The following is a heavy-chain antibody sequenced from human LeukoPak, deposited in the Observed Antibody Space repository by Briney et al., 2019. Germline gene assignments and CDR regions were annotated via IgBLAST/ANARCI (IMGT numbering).Heavy chain of an antibody. Sequence: PGDSLRLSCVASGFTFSSYPMTWVRQFPGKGLQWVSTIGGSDDTYYADSVKGRFTISRDTSKNTLYLQMHSLGAEDTAVYYCARARVVDRRGYFDYWGQGTLVTASS. CDR2: IGGSDDT. V-gene: IGHV3-23*01. D-gene: IGHD2-15*01. CDR3: ARARVVDRRGYFDY. J-gene: IGHJ4*02. CDR1: GFTFSSYP.